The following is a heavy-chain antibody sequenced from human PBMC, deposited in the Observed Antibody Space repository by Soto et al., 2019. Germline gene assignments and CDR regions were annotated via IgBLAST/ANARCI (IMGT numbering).Heavy chain of an antibody. V-gene: IGHV1-18*01. J-gene: IGHJ4*02. CDR1: GYTFTSFG. CDR2: ISANNGNT. CDR3: ARVQSGYDFAY. D-gene: IGHD5-12*01. Sequence: QVQLVQCGAEVKKPRASVKVSCRASGYTFTSFGINWVRQAPGQGLEWMGWISANNGNTHYAQKLQGRVTMTTDTSTSTAYMELRSLRSDDTAVYYCARVQSGYDFAYWGQGTLVTVSS.